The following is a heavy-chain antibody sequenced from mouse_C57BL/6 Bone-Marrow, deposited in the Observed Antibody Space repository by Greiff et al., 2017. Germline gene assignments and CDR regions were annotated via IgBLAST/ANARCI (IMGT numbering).Heavy chain of an antibody. Sequence: VKLQQPGAELVKPGASVKVSCKASGYTFTSYWMHWVKQRPGQGLEWIGRIHPSDSDTNYNQKFKGKATLTVDKSSSTAYMQLSSLTSEDSAVYYCSTDGYYGAWFAYWGQGTLVTVSA. V-gene: IGHV1-74*01. CDR2: IHPSDSDT. D-gene: IGHD2-3*01. CDR3: STDGYYGAWFAY. CDR1: GYTFTSYW. J-gene: IGHJ3*01.